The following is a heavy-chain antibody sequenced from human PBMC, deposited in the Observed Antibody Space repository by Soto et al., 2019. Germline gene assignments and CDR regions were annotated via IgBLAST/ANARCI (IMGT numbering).Heavy chain of an antibody. CDR2: MSSDGSKI. Sequence: QVQLVESGGGAVQPGESLRLSCVASGFDFTYYAMHWVRQAPGKGLESVAVMSSDGSKIHHTDSVKGRFTISRDNSKNTLYLQMNSLRKEDTAVSFCAKDEGVGGTLGLFDSWGQGTLVSVSS. CDR1: GFDFTYYA. CDR3: AKDEGVGGTLGLFDS. D-gene: IGHD1-26*01. J-gene: IGHJ4*02. V-gene: IGHV3-30*18.